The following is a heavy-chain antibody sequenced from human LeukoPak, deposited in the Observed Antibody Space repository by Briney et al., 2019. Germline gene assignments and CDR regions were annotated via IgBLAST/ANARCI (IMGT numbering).Heavy chain of an antibody. CDR2: INHSGST. D-gene: IGHD3-3*01. J-gene: IGHJ5*02. CDR3: ARGTGNARRSGYPQGFDP. CDR1: GGSFSGYY. Sequence: SETLSLTCAVSGGSFSGYYWSWIRQPPGKGLEWIGEINHSGSTNYNPSLKSRVTISVDTSKNQFSLKLSSVTAAETAVYYCARGTGNARRSGYPQGFDPWGQGTLVTVSS. V-gene: IGHV4-34*01.